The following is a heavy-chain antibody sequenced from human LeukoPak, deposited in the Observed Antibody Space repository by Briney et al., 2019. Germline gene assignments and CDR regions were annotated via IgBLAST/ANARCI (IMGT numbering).Heavy chain of an antibody. CDR1: GFTFSSYS. V-gene: IGHV3-21*01. CDR3: AREDYADAFDI. D-gene: IGHD4-17*01. J-gene: IGHJ3*02. CDR2: ISSSSSYI. Sequence: PGGSLRLSCAASGFTFSSYSMNWVRQAPGKGLEWVSSISSSSSYIYYADSVKGRFTISSDNAKYSLYLQMNSLSAEDTAVYYCAREDYADAFDIWGQGTLVTVSS.